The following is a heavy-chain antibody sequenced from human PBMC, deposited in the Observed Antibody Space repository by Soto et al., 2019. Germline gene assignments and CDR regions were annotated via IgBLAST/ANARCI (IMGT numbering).Heavy chain of an antibody. CDR2: IIPIVGTG. V-gene: IGHV1-69*19. D-gene: IGHD2-8*02. J-gene: IGHJ6*01. CDR3: ARDLRVAGGAGVDV. Sequence: QVQLVQSGAEVKKPGSSVKVSCKASGGSFSSYAISWVRQAPGQGLEWMGGIIPIVGTGNYAQNFQGRVTITADESTSTAYMELSRLRSEVPDMYYCARDLRVAGGAGVDVWGHGTRVTVSS. CDR1: GGSFSSYA.